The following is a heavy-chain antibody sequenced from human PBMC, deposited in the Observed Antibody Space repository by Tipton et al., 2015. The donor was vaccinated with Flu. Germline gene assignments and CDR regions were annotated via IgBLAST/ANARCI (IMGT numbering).Heavy chain of an antibody. D-gene: IGHD2-15*01. J-gene: IGHJ3*02. V-gene: IGHV4-61*02. CDR3: ARDRGADCGDGGCYGVNSLDI. CDR1: GGSVSSASYY. Sequence: TLSLTCTVSGGSVSSASYYWNWIRQPAGRGLEWIGRIYSSGDTHYNPSLKSRVTVSVDTSKNQFSLRLTSVTAADTAVYYCARDRGADCGDGGCYGVNSLDIWGHGTKVIVSS. CDR2: IYSSGDT.